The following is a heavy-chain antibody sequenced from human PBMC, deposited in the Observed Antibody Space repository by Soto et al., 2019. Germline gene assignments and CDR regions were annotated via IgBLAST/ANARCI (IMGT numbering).Heavy chain of an antibody. V-gene: IGHV3-73*01. Sequence: GGSLRLSCAASGFIFSGSAIHWVRQASGKGLEWVGRIRSRANNFATSSAASVKGRFTFSRDDSKNSVYLQMNSLKTEDTAVYYCVRATYFSDSSGYTRCFDYWGQGTLVTVSS. CDR1: GFIFSGSA. J-gene: IGHJ4*02. CDR3: VRATYFSDSSGYTRCFDY. D-gene: IGHD3-22*01. CDR2: IRSRANNFAT.